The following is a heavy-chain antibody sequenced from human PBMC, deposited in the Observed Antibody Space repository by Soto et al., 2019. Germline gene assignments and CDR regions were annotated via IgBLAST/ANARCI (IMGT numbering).Heavy chain of an antibody. J-gene: IGHJ5*02. CDR3: ARGGGYNWNYDPWFDP. D-gene: IGHD1-7*01. V-gene: IGHV4-34*01. CDR1: GGSFSGYY. CDR2: INHSGST. Sequence: QVQLQQWGAGLLKPSETLSLTCAVYGGSFSGYYWSWIRQPPGKGLEWIGEINHSGSTNYNPSLRGGVTMSVDTSKNQFSLKPSSVTAAETAVYYCARGGGYNWNYDPWFDPWGQGTLVTVSS.